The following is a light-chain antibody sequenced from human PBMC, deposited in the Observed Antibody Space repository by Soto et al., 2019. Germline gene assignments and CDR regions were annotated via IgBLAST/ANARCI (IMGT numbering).Light chain of an antibody. V-gene: IGLV2-11*01. CDR3: CSYAGSYTLGV. CDR2: DVS. CDR1: SXDVGGYNY. Sequence: QSVLTQPRSVSGSPGQSVTISCTGTSXDVGGYNYVSWYQQHPGKAPKLMIYDVSKRPSGVPDRFSGSKSGNTASLTISGLQAEDEADYYCCSYAGSYTLGVFGTGTKVTVL. J-gene: IGLJ1*01.